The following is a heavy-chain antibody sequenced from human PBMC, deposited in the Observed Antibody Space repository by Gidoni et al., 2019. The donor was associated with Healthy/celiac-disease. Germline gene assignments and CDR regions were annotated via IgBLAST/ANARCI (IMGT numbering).Heavy chain of an antibody. CDR3: ARSPAAILWFGELMYYFDY. CDR2: IYYSGST. D-gene: IGHD3-10*01. Sequence: VKPSETLSLTCTVSGGSISSSRYYWGWIRQPPGKGLEWIGSIYYSGSTYYNPSLKSRVTISVDTSKNQFSLKLSSVTAADTAVYYCARSPAAILWFGELMYYFDYWGQGTLVTVSS. V-gene: IGHV4-39*01. CDR1: GGSISSSRYY. J-gene: IGHJ4*02.